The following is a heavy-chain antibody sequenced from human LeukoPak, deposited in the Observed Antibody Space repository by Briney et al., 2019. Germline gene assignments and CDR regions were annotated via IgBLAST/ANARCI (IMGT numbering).Heavy chain of an antibody. Sequence: ASVKVSCKASGYTFTSYGISWVRQAPGQGLEWMEWISGYNGNTNYAQKLQGRVTMTTDTTTSTAYMELRSLRSDDTAVYYCARDPHPYYYDSSGYCDYWGQGTLVTVSS. J-gene: IGHJ4*02. CDR2: ISGYNGNT. CDR3: ARDPHPYYYDSSGYCDY. V-gene: IGHV1-18*01. CDR1: GYTFTSYG. D-gene: IGHD3-22*01.